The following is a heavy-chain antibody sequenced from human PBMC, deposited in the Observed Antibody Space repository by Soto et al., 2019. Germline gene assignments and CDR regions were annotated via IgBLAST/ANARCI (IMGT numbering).Heavy chain of an antibody. J-gene: IGHJ5*02. CDR3: ATWSAVISPAQDWFDP. D-gene: IGHD3-3*01. V-gene: IGHV1-24*01. CDR1: GYTLTELS. Sequence: GASVKVSCKVSGYTLTELSMHWVRQAPGKGLEWMGGFDPEDGETIYAQKFQGRVTMTEDTSTDTAYMELSSLRSEDTAVHYCATWSAVISPAQDWFDPWGQGTLVTVSS. CDR2: FDPEDGET.